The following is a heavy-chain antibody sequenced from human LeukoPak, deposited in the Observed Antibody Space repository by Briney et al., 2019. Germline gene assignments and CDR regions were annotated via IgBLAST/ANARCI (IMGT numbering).Heavy chain of an antibody. CDR1: GFTFSSYA. V-gene: IGHV3-23*01. J-gene: IGHJ4*02. Sequence: PGGSLRLSCAASGFTFSSYAMSWVRQAPGKGLEWVSAISGSGGSTYYADSVKGRFTISRDNSKNTLYLQMNSLRAEDTAVYYCAKDLLAGVVIYRFDYWGQGTLVTVSS. CDR3: AKDLLAGVVIYRFDY. CDR2: ISGSGGST. D-gene: IGHD3-3*01.